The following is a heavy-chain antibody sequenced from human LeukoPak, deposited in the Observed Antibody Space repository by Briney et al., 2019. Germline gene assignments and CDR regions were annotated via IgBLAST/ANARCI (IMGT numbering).Heavy chain of an antibody. V-gene: IGHV1-69*13. Sequence: VASVKVSCKASGGTVSSYAISWVRQAPGQGLEWMGGIIPIFGTANYAQKFQGRVTITADESTSTAYMELSSLRSEDTAVYYCATDYGGNSFWFDPWGQGTLVTVSS. J-gene: IGHJ5*02. D-gene: IGHD4-23*01. CDR3: ATDYGGNSFWFDP. CDR2: IIPIFGTA. CDR1: GGTVSSYA.